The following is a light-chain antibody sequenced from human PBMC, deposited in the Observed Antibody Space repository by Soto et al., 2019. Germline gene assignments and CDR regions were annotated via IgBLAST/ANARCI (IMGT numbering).Light chain of an antibody. CDR1: SSDVGGYNY. CDR2: GVS. J-gene: IGLJ1*01. CDR3: SSYTSSSTLI. V-gene: IGLV2-14*01. Sequence: QSVLTQPASASGSPGQSITISCTGTSSDVGGYNYVSWYQQHPGKAPRLMIYGVSNRPSGVSNRFSGSKSGNTASLTISGLQAEDEADYYCSSYTSSSTLIFGTGTKVTVL.